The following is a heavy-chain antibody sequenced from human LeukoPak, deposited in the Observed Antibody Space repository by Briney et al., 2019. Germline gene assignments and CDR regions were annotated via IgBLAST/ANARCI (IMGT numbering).Heavy chain of an antibody. CDR1: GGTFSSYA. CDR2: IIPIFGTA. Sequence: SVKVSCKASGGTFSSYAISWVRQAPGQGLECMGGIIPIFGTANYAQKFQGRVTITTDESTSTAYMELSSLRSEDTAVYYCASWLSMVRGVIPRGFDYWGQGTLVTVSS. D-gene: IGHD3-10*01. V-gene: IGHV1-69*05. J-gene: IGHJ4*02. CDR3: ASWLSMVRGVIPRGFDY.